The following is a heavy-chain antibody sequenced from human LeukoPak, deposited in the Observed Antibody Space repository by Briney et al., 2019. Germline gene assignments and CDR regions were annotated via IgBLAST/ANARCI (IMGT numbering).Heavy chain of an antibody. Sequence: PGGSLRLSCTASGFTFGDYAMSWVRQAPGKGLEWVGFIRSKAYGGTTEYAASVKGRFTISRDDSKNTLYLQMDSLKTDDTAVYYCATGPEPAAMVFDFWGQGTLVTVSS. V-gene: IGHV3-49*04. D-gene: IGHD2-2*01. CDR3: ATGPEPAAMVFDF. CDR1: GFTFGDYA. CDR2: IRSKAYGGTT. J-gene: IGHJ4*02.